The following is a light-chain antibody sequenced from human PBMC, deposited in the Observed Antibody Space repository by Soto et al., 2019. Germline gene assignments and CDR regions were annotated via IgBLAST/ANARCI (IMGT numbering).Light chain of an antibody. CDR1: QSIVDW. J-gene: IGKJ2*01. V-gene: IGKV1-5*03. Sequence: IQMAQSPSTLSASVGDRITITCRATQSIVDWLAWYQQKPGNAPKLLIYKASSLESGVPSRFSGSGSGTEFTLTISSLQPDDFATYYCQQCFIYPYTFGQGTKVDIK. CDR3: QQCFIYPYT. CDR2: KAS.